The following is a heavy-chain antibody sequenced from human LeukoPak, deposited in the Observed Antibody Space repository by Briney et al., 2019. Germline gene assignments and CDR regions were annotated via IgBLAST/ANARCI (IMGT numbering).Heavy chain of an antibody. CDR1: GFTFSSYW. J-gene: IGHJ5*02. Sequence: PGGSLRLSCAASGFTFSSYWMSWVRQAPGKGLEWVANIKQDGSEKYYVDSVKGRFTISRDNAKNSLYLQMNSLRAEDTAVYYCARGRPWSSTSFNWFDPWGQGTLVTVSS. CDR3: ARGRPWSSTSFNWFDP. CDR2: IKQDGSEK. V-gene: IGHV3-7*01. D-gene: IGHD2-2*01.